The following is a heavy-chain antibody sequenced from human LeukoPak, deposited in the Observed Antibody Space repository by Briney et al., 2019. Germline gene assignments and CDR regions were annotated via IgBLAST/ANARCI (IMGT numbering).Heavy chain of an antibody. Sequence: SETLSLTCAVYGGSFSGYYWSWIRRPPGKGLEWIGEINHSGSTNYNPSLKSRVTISVDTSKNQFSLKLSSVTAADTAVYYCARVLGFLWGQGTLVTVSS. D-gene: IGHD6-6*01. V-gene: IGHV4-34*01. J-gene: IGHJ4*02. CDR1: GGSFSGYY. CDR3: ARVLGFL. CDR2: INHSGST.